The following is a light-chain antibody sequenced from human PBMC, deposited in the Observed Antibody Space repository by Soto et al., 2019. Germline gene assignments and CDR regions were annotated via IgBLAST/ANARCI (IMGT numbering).Light chain of an antibody. CDR2: GAS. J-gene: IGKJ3*01. CDR3: QQYGSSMGVT. Sequence: EIVLTQSPGTLSLSPGERATLPCRASQSVSSSYLAWYQQKPGQAPRLLIYGASSRATGIPERFSGSGSGTDFTLTISRMEPEDFAVYYCQQYGSSMGVTFGPGTKVXIK. V-gene: IGKV3-20*01. CDR1: QSVSSSY.